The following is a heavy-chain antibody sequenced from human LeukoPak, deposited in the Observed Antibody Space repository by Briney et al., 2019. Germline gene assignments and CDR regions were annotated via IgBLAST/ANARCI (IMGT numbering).Heavy chain of an antibody. V-gene: IGHV4-34*12. CDR2: IIHSGST. D-gene: IGHD5-18*01. J-gene: IGHJ4*02. CDR3: ASGYSYGPLDY. Sequence: PSETLSLTCAVYGGSFSGYYWSWIRQPPGKGLDWIGEIIHSGSTNYNPSLKSRVTISVDTSKNQFSLKLSSVTAADTAVYYCASGYSYGPLDYWGQGTLVTVSS. CDR1: GGSFSGYY.